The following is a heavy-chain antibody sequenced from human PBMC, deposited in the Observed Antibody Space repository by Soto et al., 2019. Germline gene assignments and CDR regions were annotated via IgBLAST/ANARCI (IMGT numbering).Heavy chain of an antibody. J-gene: IGHJ4*02. CDR2: ISSSSSTI. Sequence: PGGSLRLSCAASGFTFSSYSMNWVRQAPGKGLEWVSYISSSSSTIYYADSVKGRFTISRDNAKNSLYLQMNSLRAEDTAVYYCARVGLWFGEFLPQTPEYWGQGTLVTVSS. CDR3: ARVGLWFGEFLPQTPEY. V-gene: IGHV3-48*01. D-gene: IGHD3-10*01. CDR1: GFTFSSYS.